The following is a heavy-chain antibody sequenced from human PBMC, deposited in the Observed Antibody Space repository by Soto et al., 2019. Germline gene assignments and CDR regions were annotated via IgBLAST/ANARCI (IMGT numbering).Heavy chain of an antibody. D-gene: IGHD1-26*01. J-gene: IGHJ6*02. Sequence: SETLSLTCTVSGGSISSYYWSWIRQPAGKGPEWIGRIYTSGSTNYNPSLKSRVTMSVDTSKNQFSLKLSSVTAADTAVYYCARDREVVGATPGQYYYYYYGMDVWGQGTTVTVSS. CDR2: IYTSGST. CDR3: ARDREVVGATPGQYYYYYYGMDV. CDR1: GGSISSYY. V-gene: IGHV4-4*07.